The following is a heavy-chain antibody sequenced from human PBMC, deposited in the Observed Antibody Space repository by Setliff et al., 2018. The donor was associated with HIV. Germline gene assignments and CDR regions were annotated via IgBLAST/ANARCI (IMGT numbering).Heavy chain of an antibody. D-gene: IGHD3-10*01. V-gene: IGHV1-69*13. J-gene: IGHJ6*03. CDR3: ATAGEMATIGYSYYYMGV. CDR2: ITPIFGTT. Sequence: SVKVSCNASGGTFSRNPISWVRQAPGQGLEWMGGITPIFGTTKYAQKFQGRVTITADESRTTAYLDLNSLRSEDTAVYYCATAGEMATIGYSYYYMGVWGKGTTVTVSS. CDR1: GGTFSRNP.